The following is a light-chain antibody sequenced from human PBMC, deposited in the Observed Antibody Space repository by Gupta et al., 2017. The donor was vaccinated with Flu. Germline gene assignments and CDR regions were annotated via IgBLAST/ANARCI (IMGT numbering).Light chain of an antibody. CDR1: QGISSY. J-gene: IGKJ2*01. CDR3: QQLNSSPFT. V-gene: IGKV1-9*01. CDR2: AAS. Sequence: DIQLTQSPSFLSASVGDRVTITCRASQGISSYLAWYQQKPGKAPKLLIYAASTLKSGVPSRFSGSGSGTEFTLTISSRQPEDFATYYCQQLNSSPFTFGQGTKMEIK.